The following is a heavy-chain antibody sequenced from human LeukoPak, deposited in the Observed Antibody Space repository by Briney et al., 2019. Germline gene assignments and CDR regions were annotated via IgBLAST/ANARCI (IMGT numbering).Heavy chain of an antibody. CDR3: AKGRIAAASTNWFDP. Sequence: GGSLRLSCATSGFTSSNYAVSWVRQAPGKGLEWVSVVSGSGTTTYYADSVKGRFTISRDNSKNTLYLQMNSLRSEDTAVYYCAKGRIAAASTNWFDPWGQGTLVTVSS. V-gene: IGHV3-23*01. J-gene: IGHJ5*02. CDR1: GFTSSNYA. CDR2: VSGSGTTT. D-gene: IGHD6-13*01.